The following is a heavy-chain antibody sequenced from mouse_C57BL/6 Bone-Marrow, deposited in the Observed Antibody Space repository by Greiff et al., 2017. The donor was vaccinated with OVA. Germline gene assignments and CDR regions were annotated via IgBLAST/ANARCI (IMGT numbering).Heavy chain of an antibody. V-gene: IGHV1-50*01. CDR1: GYTFTSYW. J-gene: IGHJ3*01. D-gene: IGHD1-1*01. CDR2: SDPSDSYT. CDR3: ASGSSYAWCAY. Sequence: QVQLQQPGAELVKPGASVKLSCKASGYTFTSYWMQWVKQRPGQGLEWIGESDPSDSYTNCTQKFKGKATWTVDTSSSTADMQLSSLTSEDSAVYYCASGSSYAWCAYWGQGTLVTVSA.